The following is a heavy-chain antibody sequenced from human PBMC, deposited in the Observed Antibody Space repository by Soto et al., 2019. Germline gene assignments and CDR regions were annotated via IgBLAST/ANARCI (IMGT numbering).Heavy chain of an antibody. V-gene: IGHV3-30-3*01. Sequence: GGSLRLSCAASGFTFSSYAMHWVRQAPGKGLEWVAVISYDGSNKYYADSVKGRFTISRDNSKNTLYLQMNSLRAEDTAVYYCARPPLGGWELLHAEYFQHWGQGTLVTVSS. CDR3: ARPPLGGWELLHAEYFQH. D-gene: IGHD1-26*01. CDR2: ISYDGSNK. CDR1: GFTFSSYA. J-gene: IGHJ1*01.